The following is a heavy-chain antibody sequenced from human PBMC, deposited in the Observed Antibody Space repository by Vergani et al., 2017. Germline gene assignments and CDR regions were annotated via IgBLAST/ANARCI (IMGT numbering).Heavy chain of an antibody. V-gene: IGHV2-70*04. CDR1: GFSLTTSAMR. Sequence: QVTLKESGPALVRPTQTLTLTCTFSGFSLTTSAMRVSWIRQPPGKALEWLALIEWDDDKFYNTSLKNRISISKDTSRNQVVLTMTDMDPVDTGTYYCARDYRGDFFDYWGQGTLVTVTS. CDR2: IEWDDDK. CDR3: ARDYRGDFFDY. D-gene: IGHD4-11*01. J-gene: IGHJ4*02.